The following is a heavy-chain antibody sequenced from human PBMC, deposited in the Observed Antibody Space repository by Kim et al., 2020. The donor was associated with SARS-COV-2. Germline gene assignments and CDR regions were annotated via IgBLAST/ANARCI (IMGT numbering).Heavy chain of an antibody. CDR1: GFTFSAYD. CDR2: ITKSSTTI. J-gene: IGHJ3*01. V-gene: IGHV3-48*02. D-gene: IGHD3-16*01. Sequence: GGSLRLSCATSGFTFSAYDMNWVRHAPGKGLEWLSFITKSSTTIYYADSVKGRFAISRDNAKNSLYLQMNSLRDEDTALYFCVRERMGGAFDVWGQGTMVTVSS. CDR3: VRERMGGAFDV.